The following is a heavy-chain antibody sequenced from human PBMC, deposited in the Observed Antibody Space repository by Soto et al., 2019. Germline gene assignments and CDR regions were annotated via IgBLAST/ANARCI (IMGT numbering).Heavy chain of an antibody. D-gene: IGHD1-7*01. CDR1: GFTFSSYA. V-gene: IGHV3-23*01. Sequence: PGGSLRLSCAASGFTFSSYAMSWVRQAPGKGLEWVSAISGSGGSTYYADSVKGRFTISRDNSKNTLYLQMNSLRAEDTAVYYCAKTPPLTGTFHPHRYYFDYWGQGTLVTVSS. CDR2: ISGSGGST. CDR3: AKTPPLTGTFHPHRYYFDY. J-gene: IGHJ4*02.